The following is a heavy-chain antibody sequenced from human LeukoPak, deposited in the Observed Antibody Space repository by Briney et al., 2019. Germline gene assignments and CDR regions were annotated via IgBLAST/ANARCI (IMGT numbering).Heavy chain of an antibody. Sequence: GGSLSLSCAASGFTFSSYGMHWVRQAPGKGLEWVAVISYDGSNKYYADSVKGRFTTSRDNSKDTLYLQMNSLRAEDTAVYYCAKGVVGSSGLDYWGQGTLVTVSS. CDR2: ISYDGSNK. D-gene: IGHD6-19*01. V-gene: IGHV3-30*18. CDR1: GFTFSSYG. J-gene: IGHJ4*02. CDR3: AKGVVGSSGLDY.